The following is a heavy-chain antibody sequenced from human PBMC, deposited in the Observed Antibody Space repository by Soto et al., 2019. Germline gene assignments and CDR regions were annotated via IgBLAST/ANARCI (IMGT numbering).Heavy chain of an antibody. J-gene: IGHJ4*02. V-gene: IGHV3-21*01. CDR2: ISSSSSYI. D-gene: IGHD1-26*01. CDR1: GFTFSSYS. Sequence: PGGSLRLSCAASGFTFSSYSMNWVRQAPGKGLEWVSSISSSSSYIYYADSVKGRFTISRDNAKNSLYLQMNSLRAEDTAVYYCARVPSDHYPFDYWGQGTLVTVSS. CDR3: ARVPSDHYPFDY.